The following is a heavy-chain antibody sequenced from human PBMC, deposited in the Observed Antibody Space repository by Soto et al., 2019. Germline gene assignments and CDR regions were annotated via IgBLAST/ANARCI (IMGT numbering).Heavy chain of an antibody. CDR2: ISGSGGSA. CDR3: AKDGGFSTYNMDV. CDR1: GFTISNYA. J-gene: IGHJ6*02. D-gene: IGHD3-16*01. Sequence: GGSLRLSCAASGFTISNYAMNWVRQAPGKGLEWVSIISGSGGSAYYADSVKGRFTISRDNSKKTLCLQMKSLRAEDTAVYYCAKDGGFSTYNMDVWGQGTTVTVSS. V-gene: IGHV3-23*01.